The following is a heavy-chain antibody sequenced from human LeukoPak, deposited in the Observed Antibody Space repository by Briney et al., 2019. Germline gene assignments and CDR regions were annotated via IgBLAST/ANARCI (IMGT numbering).Heavy chain of an antibody. D-gene: IGHD3-22*01. V-gene: IGHV3-48*01. CDR1: GFTFSSYS. CDR3: AIPLAKYYYDSSGYPEAFDI. CDR2: ISSSSSTI. Sequence: GGSLRLSCAASGFTFSSYSMNWVRQAPGKGLEWVSYISSSSSTIYYADSVKGRFTISRDNAKNSLYLQMNSLRAEDTAVYYCAIPLAKYYYDSSGYPEAFDIWGQGTMVTVSS. J-gene: IGHJ3*02.